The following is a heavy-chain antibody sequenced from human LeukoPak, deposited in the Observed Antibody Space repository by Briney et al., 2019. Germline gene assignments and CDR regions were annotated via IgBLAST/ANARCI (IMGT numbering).Heavy chain of an antibody. V-gene: IGHV4-4*07. CDR3: AREPQQRGFDY. CDR2: INTSGST. CDR1: GGSISSYY. J-gene: IGHJ4*02. Sequence: PETLSLTCTVSGGSISSYYWSWIRQPAGKGLKWIGRINTSGSTNYNPFLKSRVTISVDTSKNLFSLNVSSVTAADTAVYHCAREPQQRGFDYWGQGTLVTVSS. D-gene: IGHD6-13*01.